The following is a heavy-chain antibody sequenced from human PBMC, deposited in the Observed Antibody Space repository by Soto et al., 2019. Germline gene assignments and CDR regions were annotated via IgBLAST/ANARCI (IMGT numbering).Heavy chain of an antibody. D-gene: IGHD4-17*01. J-gene: IGHJ4*02. CDR2: IYYSGST. Sequence: SETLSLTCTVSGGSISSSAYYWSWIRQHPGKGLEWIGYIYYSGSTNYNPSLKSRVTISVDTSKNQFSLKLSSVTAADTAVYYCASTSTNYGDFGEYYFDYWGQGTLVTVSS. CDR1: GGSISSSAYY. CDR3: ASTSTNYGDFGEYYFDY. V-gene: IGHV4-61*08.